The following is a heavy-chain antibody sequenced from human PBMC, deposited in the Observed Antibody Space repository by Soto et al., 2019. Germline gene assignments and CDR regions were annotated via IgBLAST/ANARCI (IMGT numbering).Heavy chain of an antibody. V-gene: IGHV3-33*01. D-gene: IGHD4-17*01. Sequence: AGGSLRLSCAASGFTFSSYGMHWVRQAPGKGLEWVAVIWYDGSNKYYADSVKGRFTISRDNSKNTLYLQMNSLRAEDTAVYYCAREGDHDYGDYGLSYWGQGTLVTVSS. CDR1: GFTFSSYG. J-gene: IGHJ4*02. CDR2: IWYDGSNK. CDR3: AREGDHDYGDYGLSY.